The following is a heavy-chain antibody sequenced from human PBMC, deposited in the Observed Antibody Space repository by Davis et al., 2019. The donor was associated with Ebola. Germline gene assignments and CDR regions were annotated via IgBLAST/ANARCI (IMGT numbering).Heavy chain of an antibody. J-gene: IGHJ5*02. CDR1: GFTFSSYA. D-gene: IGHD6-6*01. V-gene: IGHV3-23*01. CDR2: ISGSGGST. Sequence: PGGSLRLSCAASGFTFSSYAMSWVRQAPGKGLEWVSAISGSGGSTYYADSVKGRFTISRDNSKNTLYLQMNSLRAEDTAVYYCARQAARTKGPWWFDPWGQGTLVTVSS. CDR3: ARQAARTKGPWWFDP.